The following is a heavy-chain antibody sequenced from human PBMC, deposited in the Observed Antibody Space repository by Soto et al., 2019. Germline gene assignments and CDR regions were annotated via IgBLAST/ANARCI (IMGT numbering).Heavy chain of an antibody. CDR1: GFTFSSYS. D-gene: IGHD3-22*01. V-gene: IGHV3-21*01. CDR2: ISSSSSYT. Sequence: GGSLRLSCAASGFTFSSYSMNWVRQAPGKGLEWVSSISSSSSYTYYADSVKGRFTISRDNAKNSLYLQMNSLRAEDTAVYYCASYTTYYYDSSGRSHGAFDIWGQGTMVTVSS. CDR3: ASYTTYYYDSSGRSHGAFDI. J-gene: IGHJ3*02.